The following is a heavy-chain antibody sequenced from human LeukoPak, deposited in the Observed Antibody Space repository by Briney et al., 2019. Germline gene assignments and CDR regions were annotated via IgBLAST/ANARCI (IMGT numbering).Heavy chain of an antibody. CDR2: IYPGDSDT. J-gene: IGHJ4*02. CDR1: GYGFATYW. Sequence: GESLKISCKGSGYGFATYWIGWGRRMPGKGLEWMGIIYPGDSDTRYSPSFQGQVTISADKSISTAYLQWRSLKASDTAMYYCARRYCNSGNCNFDYWGPGTLVTVSS. CDR3: ARRYCNSGNCNFDY. V-gene: IGHV5-51*01. D-gene: IGHD2-15*01.